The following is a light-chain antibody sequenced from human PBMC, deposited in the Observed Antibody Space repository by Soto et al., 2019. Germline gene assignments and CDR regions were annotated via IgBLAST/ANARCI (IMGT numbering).Light chain of an antibody. J-gene: IGKJ4*01. CDR1: QRVNSTY. CDR3: QQYGSSPLT. CDR2: GAA. V-gene: IGKV3-20*01. Sequence: EIVLTQSPGTLSSSPGEKATLSCRASQRVNSTYLAWYQQRRGQAPRLLIYGAANRATGIPDRFSGRGSGTDFTLTISRLEPEDFAVYYCQQYGSSPLTFGGGTKVEIK.